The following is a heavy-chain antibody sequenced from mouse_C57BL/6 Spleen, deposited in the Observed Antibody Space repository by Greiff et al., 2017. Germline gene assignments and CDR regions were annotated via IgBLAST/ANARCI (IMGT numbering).Heavy chain of an antibody. CDR2: INYDGSST. V-gene: IGHV5-16*01. Sequence: EVMLVESEGGLVQPGSSMKLSCTASGFTFSDYYMAWVRQVPEKGLEWVANINYDGSSTYYLDSLKSRFIISRDNAKNILYLQMSSLKSEDTATYYCARDKGKGIDYYAMDYWGQGTSVTVSS. D-gene: IGHD2-14*01. J-gene: IGHJ4*01. CDR3: ARDKGKGIDYYAMDY. CDR1: GFTFSDYY.